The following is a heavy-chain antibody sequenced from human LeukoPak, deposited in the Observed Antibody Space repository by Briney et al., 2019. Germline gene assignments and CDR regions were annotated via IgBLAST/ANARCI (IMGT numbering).Heavy chain of an antibody. Sequence: GGSLRLSCAASGFTFSSYSMNWVRQAPGKGLEWVSSISSSSSYIYYADSVKGRFTISRDNAKNSLYLQMNSLRAEDTAVYYCARDHEYSYGFDYWGQGTLVTVSS. CDR3: ARDHEYSYGFDY. D-gene: IGHD5-18*01. J-gene: IGHJ4*02. V-gene: IGHV3-21*01. CDR1: GFTFSSYS. CDR2: ISSSSSYI.